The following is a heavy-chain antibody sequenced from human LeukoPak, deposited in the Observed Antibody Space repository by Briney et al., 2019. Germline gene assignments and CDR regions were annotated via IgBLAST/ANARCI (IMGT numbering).Heavy chain of an antibody. J-gene: IGHJ6*04. CDR2: IIPIFGTA. D-gene: IGHD1-14*01. CDR1: GGTFSSYA. Sequence: SVKVSCKASGGTFSSYAISWVRQAPGQGLEGMGGIIPIFGTANYAQKFQGRVTITADESTSTAYMELSSLRSEDTAVYYCARIPPEGPYYYYYGMDVWGKGTTVTVSS. CDR3: ARIPPEGPYYYYYGMDV. V-gene: IGHV1-69*13.